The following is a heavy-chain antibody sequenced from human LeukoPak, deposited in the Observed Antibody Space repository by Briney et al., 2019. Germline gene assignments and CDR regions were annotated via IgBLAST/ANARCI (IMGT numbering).Heavy chain of an antibody. CDR3: ARASGDIVETATMGSY. D-gene: IGHD5-18*01. V-gene: IGHV3-21*01. Sequence: GGSLRLSCAASGFTFSSCSMMWVRQAPGKGLEWVSSFSSSSCSIYYADSEKGRFTISRDNAKNSLYLQMNSLRAEDTAVYYCARASGDIVETATMGSYWGQGTLVTVSS. CDR2: FSSSSCSI. J-gene: IGHJ4*02. CDR1: GFTFSSCS.